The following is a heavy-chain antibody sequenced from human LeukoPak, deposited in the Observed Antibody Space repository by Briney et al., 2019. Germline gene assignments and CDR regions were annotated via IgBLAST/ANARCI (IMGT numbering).Heavy chain of an antibody. J-gene: IGHJ4*02. Sequence: EGSLRLSCAASGFTFSSYAMSWVRQAPGKGLEWVSVISGSGGSTYYADSVKGRFTISRDNSKNTLYLQMNSLRAEDTAVYYCAKFSRPFHRGITPDYWGQGTLVTVSS. CDR1: GFTFSSYA. V-gene: IGHV3-23*01. CDR3: AKFSRPFHRGITPDY. CDR2: ISGSGGST. D-gene: IGHD3-10*01.